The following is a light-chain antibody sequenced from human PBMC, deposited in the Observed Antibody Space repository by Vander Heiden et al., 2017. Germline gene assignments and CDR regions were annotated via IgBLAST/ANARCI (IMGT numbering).Light chain of an antibody. CDR1: QSVLYSSNNKNY. CDR2: WAS. J-gene: IGKJ4*01. CDR3: QQEDSTPIT. Sequence: DIVMTQSPDSLAVSLGERATINCKSSQSVLYSSNNKNYLAWYQQKPGQPPKLLIYWASTRESGVPDRFSGRGSGTDFTLTITSLQAEDVAVYYCQQEDSTPITFGGGTKVEIK. V-gene: IGKV4-1*01.